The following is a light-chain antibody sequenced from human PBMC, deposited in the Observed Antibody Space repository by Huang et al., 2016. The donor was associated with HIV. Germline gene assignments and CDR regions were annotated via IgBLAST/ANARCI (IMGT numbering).Light chain of an antibody. CDR3: QQYYVNPPLT. CDR1: QGLSNS. J-gene: IGKJ4*01. CDR2: GAS. V-gene: IGKV1-NL1*01. Sequence: DIQMTQSPSSLSASVGDRVTITCRANQGLSNSLAWYQQKPGKALKLLVYGASRLDSGVPSRLNGSGSGADYTLTISSLQPEDFATYYCQQYYVNPPLTFGGGTKVEIK.